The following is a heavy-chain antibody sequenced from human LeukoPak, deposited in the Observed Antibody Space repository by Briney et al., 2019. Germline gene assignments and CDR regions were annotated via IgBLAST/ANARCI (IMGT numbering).Heavy chain of an antibody. D-gene: IGHD4-11*01. CDR3: ARELTTVHAGAGY. Sequence: ASVKVSCKTSGYTFTSYGLSWVRQAPGQGLEWMGWIITYNGNTYYSQKLQGRVTMTTDTSTSTAYMELRSLRSDDTAVYYCARELTTVHAGAGYWGQGTLVTVSS. CDR1: GYTFTSYG. CDR2: IITYNGNT. J-gene: IGHJ4*02. V-gene: IGHV1-18*01.